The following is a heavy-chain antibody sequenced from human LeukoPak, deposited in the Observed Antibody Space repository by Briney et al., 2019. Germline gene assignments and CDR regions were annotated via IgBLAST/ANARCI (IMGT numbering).Heavy chain of an antibody. CDR1: GFTFSSYS. Sequence: GGSLRLPCAASGFTFSSYSMNWVRQAPGKGLEWVSSISTSSSYIYYADSVKGRFTISRDDSKHTLYLQVNSLKTEDTALYYCTTGNWGSFSYWGQGTLVTVSS. D-gene: IGHD7-27*01. V-gene: IGHV3-21*03. J-gene: IGHJ4*02. CDR2: ISTSSSYI. CDR3: TTGNWGSFSY.